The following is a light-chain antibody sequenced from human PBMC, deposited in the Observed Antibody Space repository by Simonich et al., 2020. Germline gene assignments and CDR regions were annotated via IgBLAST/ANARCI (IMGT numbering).Light chain of an antibody. CDR3: YSTDSSGNHRV. Sequence: SYELTQPPSVSVSPGQTARITCSGDALPKKYAYWYQQKSGQAPVLVIYEDSTRPPGIPVRFSGSSSGTMATLTISGAQVEDEADYYCYSTDSSGNHRVFGGGTKLTVL. V-gene: IGLV3-10*01. J-gene: IGLJ3*02. CDR2: EDS. CDR1: ALPKKY.